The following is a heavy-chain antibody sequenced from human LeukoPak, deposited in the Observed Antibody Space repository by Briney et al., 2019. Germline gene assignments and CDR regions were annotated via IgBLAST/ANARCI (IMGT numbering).Heavy chain of an antibody. V-gene: IGHV3-21*01. CDR2: ISRTSNYI. CDR1: GLPFESYS. Sequence: GGSLRLSCAASGLPFESYSMTWVRQAPGKGLEWVSTISRTSNYIYTADSLKGRFTTSRDNAEKSLFLQMTNVKDDDTAVYYCVTKASVSGVKRYWGQGTLVTVSS. J-gene: IGHJ4*02. D-gene: IGHD3-10*01. CDR3: VTKASVSGVKRY.